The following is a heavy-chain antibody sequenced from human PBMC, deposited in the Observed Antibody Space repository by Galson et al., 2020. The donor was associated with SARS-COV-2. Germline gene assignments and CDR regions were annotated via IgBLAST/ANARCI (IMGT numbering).Heavy chain of an antibody. CDR3: ARALGGDRDGRAFDI. J-gene: IGHJ3*02. CDR2: IYHSGST. Sequence: ASETLSLTCAVSGGSISSSNWWSWVRQPPGKGLEWIGEIYHSGSTNYNPSLKSRVTISVDKSKNQFSLKLSSVTAADTAVYYCARALGGDRDGRAFDIWDQGTMVTVSS. CDR1: GGSISSSNW. D-gene: IGHD2-21*02. V-gene: IGHV4-4*02.